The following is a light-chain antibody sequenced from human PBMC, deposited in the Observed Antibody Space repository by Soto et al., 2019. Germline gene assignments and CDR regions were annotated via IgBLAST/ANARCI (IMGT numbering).Light chain of an antibody. Sequence: QSALTQPPSASGSPGQSVTISCTGTSSDVGGYNYVSWYQQHPDKAPKLMIYEVSKRPSGVPDRFSGSKSGNTVSLTVSGLQAEDEADYYCSSYAGSKNSVFGGGTKLTVL. V-gene: IGLV2-8*01. CDR2: EVS. CDR1: SSDVGGYNY. J-gene: IGLJ3*02. CDR3: SSYAGSKNSV.